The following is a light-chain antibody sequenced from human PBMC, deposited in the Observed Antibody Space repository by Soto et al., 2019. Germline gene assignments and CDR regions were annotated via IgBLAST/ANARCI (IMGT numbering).Light chain of an antibody. V-gene: IGKV3-11*01. CDR2: DAS. CDR3: QQYTGPPTT. CDR1: KSISNY. Sequence: EIVLTQSPDTLSLSPGHRATLSCGASKSISNYLAWYQQKPGQSPRLLIYDASNRATGIPARFSGSGSGTDFTLTLTRLEPEDSAVYFCQQYTGPPTTFGQGTKVDNK. J-gene: IGKJ1*01.